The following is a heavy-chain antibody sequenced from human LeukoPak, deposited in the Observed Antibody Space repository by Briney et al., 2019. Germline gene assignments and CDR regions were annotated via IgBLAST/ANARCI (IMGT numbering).Heavy chain of an antibody. V-gene: IGHV1-2*02. Sequence: GASVKVSCKASGYTFTGYYMHWVRQAPGQGLEWMGWINPNSGGTNYVQTFQGRVTMTRDTSISTAYMELSRLRSDDTAVYYCARDFEYYYGSGNPDYWGQGTLVTVSS. J-gene: IGHJ4*02. CDR1: GYTFTGYY. CDR2: INPNSGGT. D-gene: IGHD3-10*01. CDR3: ARDFEYYYGSGNPDY.